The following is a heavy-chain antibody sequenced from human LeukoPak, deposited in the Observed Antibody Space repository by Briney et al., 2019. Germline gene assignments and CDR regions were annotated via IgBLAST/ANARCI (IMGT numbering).Heavy chain of an antibody. J-gene: IGHJ3*02. Sequence: GGSLRLSCAASGFTFSTYAMHWVRQAAGKGLEYVSVISSNGGSTYYADSVKGRFTISRDNPKNTLYLQMGSLRADDMAVYYCARARGCSSTTCYNAFDIWGQGTMVTVSS. V-gene: IGHV3-64*02. CDR1: GFTFSTYA. CDR2: ISSNGGST. D-gene: IGHD2-2*02. CDR3: ARARGCSSTTCYNAFDI.